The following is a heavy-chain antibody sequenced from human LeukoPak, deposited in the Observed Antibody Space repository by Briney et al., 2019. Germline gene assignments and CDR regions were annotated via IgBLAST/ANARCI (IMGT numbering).Heavy chain of an antibody. CDR2: IYSTGIT. D-gene: IGHD3-10*01. V-gene: IGHV4-39*07. Sequence: NPSDTLSLTCTLSGGPISSSIYYWGWIPQPPGKGLSWIGNIYSTGITYYNPSLKRQVTISLDTSKIQFSLSLSSGTAAGTAVYYCARGQYAYGLPPRMDVWGKGTTVTISS. CDR1: GGPISSSIYY. J-gene: IGHJ6*04. CDR3: ARGQYAYGLPPRMDV.